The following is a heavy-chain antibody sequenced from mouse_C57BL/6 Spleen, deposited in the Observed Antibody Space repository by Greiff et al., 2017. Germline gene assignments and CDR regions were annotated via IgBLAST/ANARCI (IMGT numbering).Heavy chain of an antibody. J-gene: IGHJ2*01. CDR2: ISYDGSN. Sequence: DVKLQESGPGLVKPSQSLSLTCSVTGYSITSGYYWNWIRQFPGNKLEWMGYISYDGSNNYNPSLKNRISITRDTSKNQFFLKLNSVTTEDTATYYCARDLPGGYWGQGTTLTVSS. D-gene: IGHD1-1*02. CDR3: ARDLPGGY. V-gene: IGHV3-6*01. CDR1: GYSITSGYY.